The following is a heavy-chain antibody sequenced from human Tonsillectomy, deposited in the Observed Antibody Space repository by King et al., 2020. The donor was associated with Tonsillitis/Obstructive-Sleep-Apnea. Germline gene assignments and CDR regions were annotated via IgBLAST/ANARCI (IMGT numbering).Heavy chain of an antibody. Sequence: VQLVESGGGVVQPGRSLRLSCAASGLTFSSYAMHWVRQAPGKGLEWVAVISYDGSNKYYADSVKGRFTISRDNSKNTLYLQMKRLRAEDTAVYYSARETMGDYYDFWSGPKSRYMDVWGKGTTVTVSS. D-gene: IGHD3-3*01. CDR1: GLTFSSYA. CDR2: ISYDGSNK. J-gene: IGHJ6*03. CDR3: ARETMGDYYDFWSGPKSRYMDV. V-gene: IGHV3-30*04.